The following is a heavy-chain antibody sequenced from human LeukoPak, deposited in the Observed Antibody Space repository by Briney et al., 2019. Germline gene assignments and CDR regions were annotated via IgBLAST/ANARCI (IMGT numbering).Heavy chain of an antibody. D-gene: IGHD5-24*01. CDR3: ARAAGCRGGYNCAFDI. CDR1: GGTFSSYA. V-gene: IGHV1-69*13. CDR2: IIPIFGTA. J-gene: IGHJ3*02. Sequence: ASVKVSCKASGGTFSSYAISWVRQAPGQGLEWMGGIIPIFGTANYAQKFQGRVTITADESTSTAYMELSSLRSEDTAVYYCARAAGCRGGYNCAFDIWGQGTMVTVSS.